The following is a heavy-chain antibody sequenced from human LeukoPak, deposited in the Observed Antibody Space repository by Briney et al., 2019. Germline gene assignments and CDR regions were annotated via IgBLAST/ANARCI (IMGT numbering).Heavy chain of an antibody. Sequence: SETLSLTCAVYGRSFSGYYWSWIRQPPVKGLEWIGEINQSGNTNCKPSLKSRVTMSLDTSKNQFSLKLRSVIAADTAVYYCARARGDYGDYNWFDPWGQGTLVTVSS. CDR1: GRSFSGYY. CDR2: INQSGNT. V-gene: IGHV4-34*01. D-gene: IGHD4-17*01. J-gene: IGHJ5*02. CDR3: ARARGDYGDYNWFDP.